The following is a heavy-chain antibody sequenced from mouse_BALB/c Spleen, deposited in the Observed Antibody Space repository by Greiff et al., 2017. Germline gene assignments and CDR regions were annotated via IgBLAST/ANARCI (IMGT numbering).Heavy chain of an antibody. CDR1: GFTFSSYT. D-gene: IGHD5-1*01. V-gene: IGHV5-6-4*01. CDR3: TRDRYLFDY. J-gene: IGHJ2*01. CDR2: ISSGGSYT. Sequence: EVQRVESGGGLVKPGGSLKLSCAASGFTFSSYTMSWVRQTPEKRLEWVATISSGGSYTYYPDSVKGRFTISRDNAKNTLYLQMSSLKSEDTAMYYCTRDRYLFDYWGQGTTLTVSS.